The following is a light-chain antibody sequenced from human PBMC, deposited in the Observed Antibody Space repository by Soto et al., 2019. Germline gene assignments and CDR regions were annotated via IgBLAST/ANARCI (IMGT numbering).Light chain of an antibody. V-gene: IGKV3-11*01. CDR3: QQRSNFT. Sequence: EIVLTQSPGTLSLSPGERVTLSCRASQSLSSSYLAWCQQKPGQAPRLLIYDASNRATGIPARFSGSGSGTDFTLTISSLEPEDFAVYYCQQRSNFTFGQGTRLEIK. J-gene: IGKJ5*01. CDR2: DAS. CDR1: QSLSSSY.